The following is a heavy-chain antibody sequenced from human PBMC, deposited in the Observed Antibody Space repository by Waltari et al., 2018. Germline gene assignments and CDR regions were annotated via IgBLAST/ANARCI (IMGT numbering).Heavy chain of an antibody. CDR2: IYHRGST. D-gene: IGHD6-6*01. CDR3: ARAPYSSSFRVAAATDY. CDR1: GGSISSGGYY. Sequence: QVQLQESGPGLVKPSQTLSLTCTVSGGSISSGGYYWSWIRQHPGKGLEWIGYIYHRGSTYYNPSLKSRVTISVDRSKNQFSLKLSSVTAADTAVYYCARAPYSSSFRVAAATDYWGQGTLVTVSS. J-gene: IGHJ4*02. V-gene: IGHV4-31*03.